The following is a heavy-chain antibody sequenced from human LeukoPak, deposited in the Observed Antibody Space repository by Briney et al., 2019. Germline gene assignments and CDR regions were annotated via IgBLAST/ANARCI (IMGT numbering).Heavy chain of an antibody. CDR3: ARPTLGYCSSISCYQNYYYYMDV. V-gene: IGHV4-39*01. CDR1: GGSISSSSYY. J-gene: IGHJ6*03. D-gene: IGHD2-2*01. Sequence: SETLSLTCTVSGGSISSSSYYWGRIRQPPGKGLEWIGSIYYSGSTHYNPSLKSRVTISVDTSKNQFSLKLSSVTAADTAVYYCARPTLGYCSSISCYQNYYYYMDVWGKGTTVTVSS. CDR2: IYYSGST.